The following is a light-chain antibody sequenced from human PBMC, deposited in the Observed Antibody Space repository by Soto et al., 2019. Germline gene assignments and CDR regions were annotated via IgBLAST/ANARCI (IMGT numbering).Light chain of an antibody. CDR1: QDISSW. J-gene: IGKJ4*01. V-gene: IGKV1-12*01. Sequence: DIQMTQSPSSVSASVGDRVTITCRASQDISSWLAWYQQKPGIAPKLLFYAASSLQSGVPSRFSGSGSGTDFTLTISSLQSEDFATYYCQQANSFPLTFGGGTKVEMK. CDR3: QQANSFPLT. CDR2: AAS.